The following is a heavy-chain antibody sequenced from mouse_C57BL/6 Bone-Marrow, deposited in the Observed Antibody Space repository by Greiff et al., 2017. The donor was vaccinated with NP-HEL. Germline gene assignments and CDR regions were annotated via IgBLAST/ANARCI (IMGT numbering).Heavy chain of an antibody. Sequence: VQLQQSGAELVRPGTSVKVSCKASGYAFTNYLIEWVKQRPGQGLEWIGVINPGSGGTNYNEKFKGKATLTADKSSSTAYMQLSSLTSEDSAVYFCARRDGPAWFAYWGQGTLVTVSA. CDR3: ARRDGPAWFAY. CDR1: GYAFTNYL. D-gene: IGHD2-3*01. J-gene: IGHJ3*01. CDR2: INPGSGGT. V-gene: IGHV1-54*01.